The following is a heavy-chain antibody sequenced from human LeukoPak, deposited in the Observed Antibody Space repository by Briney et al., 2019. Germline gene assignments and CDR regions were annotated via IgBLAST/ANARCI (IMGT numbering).Heavy chain of an antibody. CDR3: TRGKRGIDY. CDR2: IRSKAYGGTT. J-gene: IGHJ4*02. D-gene: IGHD3-10*01. V-gene: IGHV3-49*04. Sequence: GSLRLSCTASGFTFGDYAMTWVRQAPGKGLEWVGFIRSKAYGGTTEYAASVKGRFTISRDDSKSIAYLQMNSLKTEDIGVYYCTRGKRGIDYWGQGTLVTVSS. CDR1: GFTFGDYA.